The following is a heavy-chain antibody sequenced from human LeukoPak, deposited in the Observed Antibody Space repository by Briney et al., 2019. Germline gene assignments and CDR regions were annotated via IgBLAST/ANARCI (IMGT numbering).Heavy chain of an antibody. J-gene: IGHJ4*02. V-gene: IGHV3-7*01. D-gene: IGHD3-10*01. CDR3: ARDRFGGSGSLGY. Sequence: GGSLRLSCAASGFTFNAFWMSWVRQAPGKGLEWVANIKQDGVEKSYVDSVEARFTISGDNVMNSLYLQMNSLRAEDTAVYYCARDRFGGSGSLGYWGQGTLVTVSS. CDR2: IKQDGVEK. CDR1: GFTFNAFW.